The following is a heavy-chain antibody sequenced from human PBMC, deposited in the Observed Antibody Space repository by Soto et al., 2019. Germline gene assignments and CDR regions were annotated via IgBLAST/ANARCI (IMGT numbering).Heavy chain of an antibody. J-gene: IGHJ6*02. D-gene: IGHD1-1*01. V-gene: IGHV3-53*02. Sequence: EVQLVETGGGLIQPWGSLRLSCAASGFTVSNNWMSWVRQAPGKGLEWVSLIYSGGSAFYTDSVKGRFIISRDNSQNTLYLQMNSLGVEDTAVYYCAFITTPVRWGQGTTVTVSS. CDR1: GFTVSNNW. CDR3: AFITTPVR. CDR2: IYSGGSA.